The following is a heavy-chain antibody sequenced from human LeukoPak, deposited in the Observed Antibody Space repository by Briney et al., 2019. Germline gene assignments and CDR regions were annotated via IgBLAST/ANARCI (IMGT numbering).Heavy chain of an antibody. CDR2: ISSSSSYI. CDR3: ARDARTGPYEFYFDY. D-gene: IGHD1-14*01. CDR1: GFTFSSYS. J-gene: IGHJ4*02. V-gene: IGHV3-21*01. Sequence: GGSLRLSCAASGFTFSSYSMNWVRQAPGKGVEWVSSISSSSSYIYYADSVKGRFTISRDNEKNSLYLQMNSLRAEDTAVYYCARDARTGPYEFYFDYWGQGTLVTVSS.